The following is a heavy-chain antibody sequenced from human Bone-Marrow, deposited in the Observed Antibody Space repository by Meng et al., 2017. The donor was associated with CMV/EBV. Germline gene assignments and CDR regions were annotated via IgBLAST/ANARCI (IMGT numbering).Heavy chain of an antibody. Sequence: KVSCKGSGYNFTNFWIAWVRQMAGKGLEWMGIIYPGDSDTRYSPSFQGQVTISADKSISTAYLQWSSLKASDTAMYYCATSPRVRHWFDPWGQGTLVTVSS. CDR1: GYNFTNFW. CDR3: ATSPRVRHWFDP. CDR2: IYPGDSDT. D-gene: IGHD1-1*01. J-gene: IGHJ5*02. V-gene: IGHV5-51*01.